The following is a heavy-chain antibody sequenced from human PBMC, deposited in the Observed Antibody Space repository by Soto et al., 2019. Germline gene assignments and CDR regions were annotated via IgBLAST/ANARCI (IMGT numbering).Heavy chain of an antibody. D-gene: IGHD3-9*01. CDR3: AQTYYDILTGWIDY. J-gene: IGHJ4*02. CDR1: GFSLSTSGVG. Sequence: QITLKESDPTLVKPTQTLTLTCTFSGFSLSTSGVGVGWIRQPPGKALEWLALIYWDDDKRYSPSLKSRLTITKDTSKNQVVLTMTNMDPVDTATYYCAQTYYDILTGWIDYWGQGTLVTVSS. V-gene: IGHV2-5*02. CDR2: IYWDDDK.